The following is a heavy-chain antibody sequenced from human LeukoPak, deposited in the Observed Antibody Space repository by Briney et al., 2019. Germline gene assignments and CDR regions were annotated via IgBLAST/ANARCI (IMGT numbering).Heavy chain of an antibody. D-gene: IGHD6-19*01. Sequence: GGSLRLSCAASGFTFDDYGMSWVRQAPGKGPEWVSGINWNGGGTAYAASVKGRFTISRDNAKNSLYLQMSGLRAEDTALYYCAATYSSGWYSHSDYWGQGTLVTVSS. CDR3: AATYSSGWYSHSDY. CDR1: GFTFDDYG. J-gene: IGHJ4*02. V-gene: IGHV3-20*04. CDR2: INWNGGGT.